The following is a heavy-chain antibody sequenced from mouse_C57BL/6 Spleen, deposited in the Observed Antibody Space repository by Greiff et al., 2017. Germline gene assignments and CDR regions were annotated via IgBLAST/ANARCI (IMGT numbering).Heavy chain of an antibody. V-gene: IGHV1-52*01. CDR2: IDPSDSET. CDR1: GYTFTSYW. D-gene: IGHD1-1*01. Sequence: QVQLQQPGAELVRPGSSVKLSCKASGYTFTSYWMHWVKQRPIQGLEWIGNIDPSDSETHYNQKFKDKATLTVDKSSSTAYMQLSSLTSEDSAVYYCARRGELCSGSSFDYWGQGTTLTVSS. CDR3: ARRGELCSGSSFDY. J-gene: IGHJ2*01.